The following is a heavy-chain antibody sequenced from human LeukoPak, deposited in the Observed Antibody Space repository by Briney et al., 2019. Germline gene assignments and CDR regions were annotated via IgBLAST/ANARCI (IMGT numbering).Heavy chain of an antibody. CDR2: MSGSTTFM. CDR3: AREKTSSGTGWLDP. D-gene: IGHD2-8*02. V-gene: IGHV3-21*01. J-gene: IGHJ5*02. Sequence: PGGSLRLSCVAFGFTFRSYSMNWVRQAPGKGLEWVASMSGSTTFMYYSDSVKGRFTISRDNVKNSVYLQMNSLRVEDTAIYYCAREKTSSGTGWLDPWGQGTLVTVSS. CDR1: GFTFRSYS.